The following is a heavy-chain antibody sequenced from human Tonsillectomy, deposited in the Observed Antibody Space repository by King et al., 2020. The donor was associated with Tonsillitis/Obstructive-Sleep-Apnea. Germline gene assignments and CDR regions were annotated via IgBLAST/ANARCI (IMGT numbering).Heavy chain of an antibody. CDR1: GFTFSDYY. D-gene: IGHD2-2*01. J-gene: IGHJ6*03. CDR3: ARSGCSSTSCYFHYYYYYYMDV. CDR2: ISSSGSTI. V-gene: IGHV3-11*01. Sequence: VQLVESGGGLVKPGGSLRLSCAASGFTFSDYYMSWIRQAPGKGLEWVSYISSSGSTIYYADSVKSRFTISRDNAKNSLYLQMNSLRAEDTAVYCCARSGCSSTSCYFHYYYYYYMDVWGKGTTVTVSS.